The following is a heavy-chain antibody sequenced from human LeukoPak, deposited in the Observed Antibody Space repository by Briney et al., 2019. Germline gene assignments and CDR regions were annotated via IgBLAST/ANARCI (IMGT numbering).Heavy chain of an antibody. CDR1: GGTFSSYA. CDR2: IIPIFGTA. V-gene: IGHV1-69*05. J-gene: IGHJ3*02. Sequence: GASVKVSCKASGGTFSSYAISWVRQAPGQGLEWMGGIIPIFGTANYAQKFQGRVTITTDESTSTAYMELGSLRSEDTAVYYCARADGTTGGAFDIWGQGTMVTVSS. D-gene: IGHD1-1*01. CDR3: ARADGTTGGAFDI.